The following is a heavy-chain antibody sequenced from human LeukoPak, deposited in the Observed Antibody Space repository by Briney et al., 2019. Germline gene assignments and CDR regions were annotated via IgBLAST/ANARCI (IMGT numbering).Heavy chain of an antibody. CDR1: GYTFTTYA. J-gene: IGHJ4*02. CDR3: AREGDYDFRSGYYNPRGFDY. D-gene: IGHD3-3*01. V-gene: IGHV1-3*01. Sequence: GASVKVSCKASGYTFTTYAIQWVRQAPGQGLEWMGWINVGNGSTRCSQKFQGRVTITRDTSASTAYMELISLRSEDTAIYYCAREGDYDFRSGYYNPRGFDYWGQGTLVTVSS. CDR2: INVGNGST.